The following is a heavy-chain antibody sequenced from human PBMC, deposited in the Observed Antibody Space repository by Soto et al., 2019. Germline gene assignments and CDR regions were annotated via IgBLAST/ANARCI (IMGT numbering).Heavy chain of an antibody. V-gene: IGHV4-39*02. J-gene: IGHJ3*02. D-gene: IGHD2-15*01. Sequence: SETLSLTCTVSSGSISNSNYFWGWIRQPPGQGLEWIGSIYYSGNTYYNPSLKSRVTISVDTSKSLFSLRLNSVTAADTAVYYCASGCTGGSCYGARDTFHIWGQGTMVTVSS. CDR3: ASGCTGGSCYGARDTFHI. CDR2: IYYSGNT. CDR1: SGSISNSNYF.